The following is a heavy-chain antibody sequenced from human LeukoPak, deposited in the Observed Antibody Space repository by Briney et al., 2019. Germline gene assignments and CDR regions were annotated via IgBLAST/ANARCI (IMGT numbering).Heavy chain of an antibody. CDR2: ISGSGDST. Sequence: GGSLRLSCAASGFTFSNYVMTWVRQAPGKGLEWVSGISGSGDSTYHADSVKGRFTISRDNSKNTLYLQMNSLRAEDTAVYYCAKGSNPAAIPAAFDLWGQGTMVTVSS. CDR1: GFTFSNYV. D-gene: IGHD2-2*01. V-gene: IGHV3-23*01. CDR3: AKGSNPAAIPAAFDL. J-gene: IGHJ3*01.